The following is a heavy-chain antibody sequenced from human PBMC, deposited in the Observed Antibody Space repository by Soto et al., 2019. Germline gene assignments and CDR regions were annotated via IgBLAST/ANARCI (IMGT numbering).Heavy chain of an antibody. CDR3: ARSLGGSSSFAPAF. V-gene: IGHV3-30*03. J-gene: IGHJ4*02. Sequence: QVQLVESGGGVVQPGKSLTLSCVASGFTFSGYGMQWVRQAPDKGPEWVAVISNDGDHQYYADSVKGRLTISRDNSKNTVYLQMDSLRGDATAVYYCARSLGGSSSFAPAFWGQGTLVTVSS. D-gene: IGHD2-15*01. CDR2: ISNDGDHQ. CDR1: GFTFSGYG.